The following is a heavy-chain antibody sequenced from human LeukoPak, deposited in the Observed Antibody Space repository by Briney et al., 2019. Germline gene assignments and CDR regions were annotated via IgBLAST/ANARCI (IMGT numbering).Heavy chain of an antibody. Sequence: GGSLRLSCAASGFTFSSYGMHWGRQAPGKGLEWVAFIRYDGSNKYYADSVKGRFTISRDNSKNTLYLQMNSLRAEDTAVYYCAKDDDSSGYGLDYWGQGTLVTVSS. CDR1: GFTFSSYG. CDR2: IRYDGSNK. J-gene: IGHJ4*02. V-gene: IGHV3-30*02. D-gene: IGHD3-22*01. CDR3: AKDDDSSGYGLDY.